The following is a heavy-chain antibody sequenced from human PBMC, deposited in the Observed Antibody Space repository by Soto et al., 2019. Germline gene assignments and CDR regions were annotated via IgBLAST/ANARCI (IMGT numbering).Heavy chain of an antibody. CDR2: IYYSGST. CDR3: ARGGYYDILTGHRDLNWFDP. J-gene: IGHJ5*02. CDR1: GGSISRGDYY. V-gene: IGHV4-30-4*01. D-gene: IGHD3-9*01. Sequence: PSETLSLTCTVSGGSISRGDYYWSWIRQPPGKGLEWIGYIYYSGSTYYNPSLKSRVTISVDTSKNQFSLKLSSVTAADTAVYYCARGGYYDILTGHRDLNWFDPWGQGTLVTVSS.